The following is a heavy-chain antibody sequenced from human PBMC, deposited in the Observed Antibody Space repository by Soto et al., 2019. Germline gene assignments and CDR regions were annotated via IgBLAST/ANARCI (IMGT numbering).Heavy chain of an antibody. CDR3: PPGGVPEAAMGYSSSAMDV. J-gene: IGHJ6*02. V-gene: IGHV3-15*07. D-gene: IGHD2-2*01. CDR1: GFTFTNAW. CDR2: ITSKAAGGTT. Sequence: EVQLVESGGGLVEPGGSLRLSCAASGFTFTNAWMNWVRQAPGRVLEWVGRITSKAAGGTTDYAAPVKGRTRTSRDDSKPTLSLQITILQSEDTAVYYFPPGGVPEAAMGYSSSAMDVWGQWTTVTVSS.